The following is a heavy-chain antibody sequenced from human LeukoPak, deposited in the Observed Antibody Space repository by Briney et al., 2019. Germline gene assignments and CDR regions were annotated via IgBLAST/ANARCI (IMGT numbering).Heavy chain of an antibody. Sequence: GGSLRLSCAASGFTFSSYWMSWVRQAPGKGLEWVANIKQEASEKYYVDSVKGPFTISRDNAKNSLSLQTNGLRAEDAAVYYCARGMGFLWFGELFDYWGQGPLVSVSA. CDR1: GFTFSSYW. CDR3: ARGMGFLWFGELFDY. D-gene: IGHD3-10*01. J-gene: IGHJ4*02. CDR2: IKQEASEK. V-gene: IGHV3-7*01.